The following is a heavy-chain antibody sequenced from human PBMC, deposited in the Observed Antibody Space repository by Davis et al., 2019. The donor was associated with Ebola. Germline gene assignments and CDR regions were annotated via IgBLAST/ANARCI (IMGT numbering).Heavy chain of an antibody. CDR1: GFTFDDYA. CDR2: ISWNSGSI. CDR3: AQSTI. D-gene: IGHD1-1*01. Sequence: SLKISCAASGFTFDDYAMHWVRQAPGKGLEWVSGISWNSGSIGYADSVKGRFTISRDNAKNSLYLQMNSLRAEDTAVYYCAQSTIGGQGTLVTVSS. J-gene: IGHJ4*02. V-gene: IGHV3-9*01.